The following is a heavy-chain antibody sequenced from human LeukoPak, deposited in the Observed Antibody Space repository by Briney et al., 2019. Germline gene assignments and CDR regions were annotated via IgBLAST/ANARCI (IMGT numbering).Heavy chain of an antibody. CDR1: EYSFTNYW. J-gene: IGHJ4*02. Sequence: PGESLKISCKGSEYSFTNYWIGWVRQMPGKGLEWMGIIYPGDSDTRYSPSFQGQVTISADKSISTAYLQWSSLKASDTAMYYCASSPRRLRYFDWSIYWGQGTLVTVSS. D-gene: IGHD3-9*01. CDR3: ASSPRRLRYFDWSIY. V-gene: IGHV5-51*01. CDR2: IYPGDSDT.